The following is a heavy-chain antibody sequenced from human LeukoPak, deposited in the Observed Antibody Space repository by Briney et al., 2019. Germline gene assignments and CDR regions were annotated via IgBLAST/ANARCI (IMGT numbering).Heavy chain of an antibody. V-gene: IGHV1-46*01. CDR3: AREQKESKITGVFWYYYYYMDV. Sequence: GASVKVSCKASGYTFTSYYMHWVRQAPGQGLEWMGIINPSGGNTSYAQKLQGRVTMTTDTSTSTAYMELRSLRSDDTAVYYCAREQKESKITGVFWYYYYYMDVWGKGTTVTISS. CDR2: INPSGGNT. CDR1: GYTFTSYY. J-gene: IGHJ6*03. D-gene: IGHD3-3*01.